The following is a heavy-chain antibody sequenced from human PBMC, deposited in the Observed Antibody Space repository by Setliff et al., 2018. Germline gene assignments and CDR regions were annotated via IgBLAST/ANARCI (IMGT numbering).Heavy chain of an antibody. CDR2: IYDSGTT. CDR3: AICRYQVPYNY. Sequence: SLTCTVSGGSMRSISYYWGWVRQPPGKGLEWIGTIYDSGTTYYNPSLKSRVTISVDTSKNQFSLRLSSVTAADTAVYYCAICRYQVPYNYWGQGSLVTVSS. J-gene: IGHJ4*02. CDR1: GGSMRSISYY. V-gene: IGHV4-39*01. D-gene: IGHD2-2*01.